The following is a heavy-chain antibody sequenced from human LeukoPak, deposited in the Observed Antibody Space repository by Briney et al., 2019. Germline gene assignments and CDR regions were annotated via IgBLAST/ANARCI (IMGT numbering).Heavy chain of an antibody. CDR1: GFTFSNYG. Sequence: GGSLRLSCAASGFTFSNYGMHWVRQAPGKGLEWVAVISYDGSNKYYADSVKGRFTISRDNSKNTLYLQMNSLRAEDTAAYYCAKDAVRGSGRINWFDTWGQGTLVTVSS. CDR2: ISYDGSNK. V-gene: IGHV3-30*18. D-gene: IGHD3-10*01. J-gene: IGHJ5*02. CDR3: AKDAVRGSGRINWFDT.